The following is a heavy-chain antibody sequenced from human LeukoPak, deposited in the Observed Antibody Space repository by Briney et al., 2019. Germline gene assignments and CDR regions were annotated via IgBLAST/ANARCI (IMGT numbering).Heavy chain of an antibody. CDR1: GGSFSGYY. D-gene: IGHD1-26*01. J-gene: IGHJ4*02. CDR3: ASQVGATTLDY. V-gene: IGHV4-34*01. CDR2: INHSGST. Sequence: SETLSLTCAVYGGSFSGYYWSWIRQPPGKGLEWIGEINHSGSTNYNPSLKSRVTISVDTSKNQFSLKLSSVTAADTAVYYCASQVGATTLDYWGRGTLVTVSS.